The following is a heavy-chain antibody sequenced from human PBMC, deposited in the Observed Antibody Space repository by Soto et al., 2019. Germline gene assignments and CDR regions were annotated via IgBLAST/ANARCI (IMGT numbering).Heavy chain of an antibody. Sequence: QVQLVQSGAETKKPGSSVKVSCKASGGTFSTYSINWVRQAPGQGLEWMGGIIPIFGTANYAQKFQGTVTITADESTRTAYMELSSLRSDDTAVHYCALGVALFCGSDCSMHYFDYWPREPWSPSTQ. V-gene: IGHV1-69*01. CDR1: GGTFSTYS. CDR3: ALGVALFCGSDCSMHYFDY. J-gene: IGHJ4*02. D-gene: IGHD2-21*02. CDR2: IIPIFGTA.